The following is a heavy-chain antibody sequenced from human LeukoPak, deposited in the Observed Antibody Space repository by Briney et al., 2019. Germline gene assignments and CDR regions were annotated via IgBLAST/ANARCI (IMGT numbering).Heavy chain of an antibody. Sequence: ASVKLSCKASGYTFTSYYMRWVRQAPGQGLEWMGIINPSGGSTSYAQKFQGRVTMTRDTSTSTVYVQLSSLRAEDTAVYFCAISLPDLTGDPSYYHYMDVWGRGTTVTISS. D-gene: IGHD7-27*01. CDR3: AISLPDLTGDPSYYHYMDV. V-gene: IGHV1-46*01. CDR1: GYTFTSYY. J-gene: IGHJ6*03. CDR2: INPSGGST.